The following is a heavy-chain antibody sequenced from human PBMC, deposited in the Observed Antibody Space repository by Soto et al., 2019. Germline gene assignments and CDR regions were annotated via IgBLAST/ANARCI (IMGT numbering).Heavy chain of an antibody. CDR2: FDPEDGET. CDR1: GYTLTELS. V-gene: IGHV1-24*01. D-gene: IGHD6-19*01. Sequence: ASVKVSCKVSGYTLTELSMHWVRQAPGKGLEWMGGFDPEDGETIYAQKFQGRVTTTEDTSTDTAYMELSSLRSEDTAVYYCATDGSGSSESYYYGMDVWGQGTTVTVSS. CDR3: ATDGSGSSESYYYGMDV. J-gene: IGHJ6*02.